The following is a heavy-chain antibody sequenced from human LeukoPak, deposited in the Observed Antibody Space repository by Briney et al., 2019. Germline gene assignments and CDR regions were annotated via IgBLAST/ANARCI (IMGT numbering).Heavy chain of an antibody. V-gene: IGHV1-8*03. CDR1: GGTFSSYA. J-gene: IGHJ4*02. Sequence: VASVKVSCKASGGTFSSYAISWVRQAPGQGLEWMGWMNPNSGNTGYAQKFQGRVTITRNTSISTAYMELSSLRSEDTAVYYCARGLCTNGVCYWLFDYWGQGTLVTVSS. CDR3: ARGLCTNGVCYWLFDY. CDR2: MNPNSGNT. D-gene: IGHD2-8*01.